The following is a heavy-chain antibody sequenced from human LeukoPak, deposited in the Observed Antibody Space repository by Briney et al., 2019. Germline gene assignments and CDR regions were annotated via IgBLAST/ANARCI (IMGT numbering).Heavy chain of an antibody. D-gene: IGHD3-9*01. J-gene: IGHJ4*02. Sequence: SETLSLTCAVSGASISSDKWWSWVRQPPGTGVEWIGEINHSGNTNYSPSLKSRVTMSADKSKNEFSLRLTSVTAADTAVYYCARAGVWLPAVWGQGTLVTVSS. CDR2: INHSGNT. V-gene: IGHV4-4*02. CDR1: GASISSDKW. CDR3: ARAGVWLPAV.